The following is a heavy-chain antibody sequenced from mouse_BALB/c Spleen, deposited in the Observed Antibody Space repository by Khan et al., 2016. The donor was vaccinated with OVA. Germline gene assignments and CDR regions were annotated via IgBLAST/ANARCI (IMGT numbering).Heavy chain of an antibody. V-gene: IGHV2-3*01. D-gene: IGHD2-3*01. Sequence: VQLQESGPGLVAPSQSLSITCTVSGFSLTNFGVSWVRQPPGKGLEWLGVIWGDGSTNYHSALISRLSISKDNAKSQVVLKLNSLQTDDTATYYWAKRTSIYDGYLWGQGTLVTVAA. CDR1: GFSLTNFG. CDR2: IWGDGST. CDR3: AKRTSIYDGYL. J-gene: IGHJ3*01.